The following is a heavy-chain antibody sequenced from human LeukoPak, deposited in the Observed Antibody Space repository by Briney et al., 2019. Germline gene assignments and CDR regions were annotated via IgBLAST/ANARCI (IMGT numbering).Heavy chain of an antibody. CDR1: DYSISSGYY. D-gene: IGHD2-2*01. J-gene: IGHJ4*02. CDR2: IYHRGGI. V-gene: IGHV4-38-2*02. Sequence: SETLSLTCTVSDYSISSGYYWGWIRQPPGKGLEWIGNIYHRGGINYNPSLESRLTISVDTSTNHFSLKLSSVTAADTAVYYCARMCSGSSCPFDRWGQGTLVTVSS. CDR3: ARMCSGSSCPFDR.